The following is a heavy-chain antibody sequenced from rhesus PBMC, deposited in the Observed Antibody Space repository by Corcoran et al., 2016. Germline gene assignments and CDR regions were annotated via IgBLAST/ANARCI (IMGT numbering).Heavy chain of an antibody. CDR3: ARNPYTPTAYFDY. Sequence: QVQLQESGPGLVKPPETLSLTCAVSGGPISSGSGWNWIRQPPGTGLEWIGKIDGRSGDTYYKPSLKKRVTSSKDTSKNQFSLKLTSVTAADTAVYYCARNPYTPTAYFDYWGQGVLVTVSS. D-gene: IGHD5-12*01. J-gene: IGHJ4*01. CDR2: IDGRSGDT. CDR1: GGPISSGSG. V-gene: IGHV4S7*01.